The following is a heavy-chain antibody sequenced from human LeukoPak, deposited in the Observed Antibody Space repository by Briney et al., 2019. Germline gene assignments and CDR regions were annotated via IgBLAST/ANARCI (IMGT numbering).Heavy chain of an antibody. CDR2: IYYSGST. Sequence: SETLSLTCTVSGGSISSSSYYWGWIRQPPGKGLEWIGSIYYSGSTYYNPSLKSRVTISVDTSKNQFSLKLSSVTAADTAVYYCARTLAYGTEYYFDYWGQGTLVTVSP. J-gene: IGHJ4*02. CDR3: ARTLAYGTEYYFDY. V-gene: IGHV4-39*01. D-gene: IGHD3-10*01. CDR1: GGSISSSSYY.